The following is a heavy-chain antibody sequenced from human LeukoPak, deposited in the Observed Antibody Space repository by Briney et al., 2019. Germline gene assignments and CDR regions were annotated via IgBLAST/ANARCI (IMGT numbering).Heavy chain of an antibody. D-gene: IGHD6-6*01. CDR1: GGSISSSSYY. J-gene: IGHJ4*02. CDR2: IYYSGST. V-gene: IGHV4-39*01. Sequence: PSETLSLTCTVSGGSISSSSYYWGWIRQPPGKGLEWIGSIYYSGSTYYNPSLKSRVTISVDTSKNQFSLKLSSVTAADTAVYYCARGEYSSSSYYFDYWGQGTLVTVSS. CDR3: ARGEYSSSSYYFDY.